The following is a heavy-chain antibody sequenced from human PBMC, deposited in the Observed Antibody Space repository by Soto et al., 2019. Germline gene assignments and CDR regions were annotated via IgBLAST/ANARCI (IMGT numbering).Heavy chain of an antibody. D-gene: IGHD1-26*01. CDR1: GGSITNSNW. CDR2: IYHAGST. J-gene: IGHJ4*02. V-gene: IGHV4-4*02. CDR3: ARGPPIVGNTRPLES. Sequence: PSETLSLTCNVSGGSITNSNWWSWVRLPPAKGLEWIGDIYHAGSTKYNPSLERRVTMSVDTSKNQFGLTLTSVTAADTAVYFCARGPPIVGNTRPLESWGQGTLVTVSS.